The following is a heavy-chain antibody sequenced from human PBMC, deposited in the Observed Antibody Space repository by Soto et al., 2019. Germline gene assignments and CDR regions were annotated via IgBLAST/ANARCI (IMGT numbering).Heavy chain of an antibody. V-gene: IGHV1-46*01. J-gene: IGHJ6*02. CDR2: INPSGGST. Sequence: QVQLVQSGAEVKKPGASVKVSCKASGYTFTSYYMHWVRQAPGQGLEWMGIINPSGGSTSYAQKFQGRVTMTRDTSTSTVYMELSSLRSEDTAVYYCARGTYTVTTIKQYYYYYGMDVWGQGTTVTVSS. CDR1: GYTFTSYY. D-gene: IGHD4-17*01. CDR3: ARGTYTVTTIKQYYYYYGMDV.